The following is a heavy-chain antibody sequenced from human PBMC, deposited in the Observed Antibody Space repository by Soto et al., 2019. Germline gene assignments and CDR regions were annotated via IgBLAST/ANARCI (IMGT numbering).Heavy chain of an antibody. V-gene: IGHV1-58*01. CDR3: AGGVAGTTVKYYYYGMDV. CDR1: GFTFTSSA. J-gene: IGHJ6*02. CDR2: IVVGSGNT. D-gene: IGHD1-1*01. Sequence: SVKVSCKASGFTFTSSAVQWVRQARGQRLEWIGWIVVGSGNTNYAQKFQERVTITRDMSTSTAYMELSSLRSEDTAVYYCAGGVAGTTVKYYYYGMDVWGQGTTVTVSS.